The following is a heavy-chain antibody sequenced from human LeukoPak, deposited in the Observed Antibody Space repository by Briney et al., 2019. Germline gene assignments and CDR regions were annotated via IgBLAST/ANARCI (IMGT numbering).Heavy chain of an antibody. D-gene: IGHD3-9*01. V-gene: IGHV1-2*02. Sequence: AASVKVSCKASGYAFSAYYMHWVRQAPGQGLEWMGWLNPQTGDTHFAQKFQGRVTFTRDTSISTAYMAMSRLRSDDTAVFYCARGSRYHDWLSPLDSRGQGTLVTVSS. CDR2: LNPQTGDT. J-gene: IGHJ4*02. CDR1: GYAFSAYY. CDR3: ARGSRYHDWLSPLDS.